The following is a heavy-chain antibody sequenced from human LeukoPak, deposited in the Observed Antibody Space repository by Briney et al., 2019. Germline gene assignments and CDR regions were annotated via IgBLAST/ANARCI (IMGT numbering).Heavy chain of an antibody. CDR1: GYTFTSYD. J-gene: IGHJ4*02. V-gene: IGHV1-8*01. D-gene: IGHD6-19*01. Sequence: ASVKVSCKASGYTFTSYDINWVRQATGQGLEWMGWMNPNNGNTGYAQKFQGRVTMTRNTSISTAYMELSSLRSEDTAVYYCARGGRYSSGWYYFDYWGQGTLVTVSS. CDR2: MNPNNGNT. CDR3: ARGGRYSSGWYYFDY.